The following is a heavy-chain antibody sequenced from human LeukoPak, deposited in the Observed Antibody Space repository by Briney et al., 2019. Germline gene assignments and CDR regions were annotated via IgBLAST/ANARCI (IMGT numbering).Heavy chain of an antibody. CDR1: GFTFLSYG. CDR3: ARELPREVTLDY. J-gene: IGHJ4*01. V-gene: IGHV3-74*01. CDR2: INTDGSGT. Sequence: GGSLRLSCAVSGFTFLSYGMQWVRQAPGKGLAWVSRINTDGSGTAYADSVKGRFTISRDNAKNTLYLQMNSLRAEDTALYYCARELPREVTLDYWGQGTLVTVSS. D-gene: IGHD2-21*02.